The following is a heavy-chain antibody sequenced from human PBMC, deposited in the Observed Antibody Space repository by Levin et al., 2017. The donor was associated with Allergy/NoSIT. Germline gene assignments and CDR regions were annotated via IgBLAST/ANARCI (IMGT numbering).Heavy chain of an antibody. CDR1: GGSISNYF. CDR3: ARERRGGSTFLDY. V-gene: IGHV4-4*07. Sequence: GSLRLSCTVSGGSISNYFWSWIRQPAGKGLEWIGRIYSTGSTNYNPSLKSRVTMSVDTSKNQFSLKLGSVTAADTAVYYCARERRGGSTFLDYWGQGTLVTVSS. D-gene: IGHD1-26*01. CDR2: IYSTGST. J-gene: IGHJ4*02.